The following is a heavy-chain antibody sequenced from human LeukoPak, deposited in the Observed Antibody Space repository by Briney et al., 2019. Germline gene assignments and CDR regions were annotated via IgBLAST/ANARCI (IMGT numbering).Heavy chain of an antibody. J-gene: IGHJ4*02. CDR2: IYYSGST. Sequence: SETLSLTCTVSGGSVSSGSYYWSWIRQPPGKGLEWIGYIYYSGSTNYNPSLKSRVTISVDTSKNQFSLKLSSVTAADTAVYYCARMGYSCGYVYWGQGTLVTVSS. CDR3: ARMGYSCGYVY. V-gene: IGHV4-61*01. D-gene: IGHD5-18*01. CDR1: GGSVSSGSYY.